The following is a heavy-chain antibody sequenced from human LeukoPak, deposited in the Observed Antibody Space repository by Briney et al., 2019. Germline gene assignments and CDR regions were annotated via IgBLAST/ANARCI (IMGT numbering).Heavy chain of an antibody. CDR3: AKDAPGGMDV. V-gene: IGHV3-9*01. Sequence: ALRLSCAASGFTFDDYAMHWVRQAPGKGLEWVSGISWNSGSIGYPDSVKGRFTISRDNAKNSLYLQMNSLRAEDTALYYCAKDAPGGMDVWGQGTTVTVSS. CDR2: ISWNSGSI. J-gene: IGHJ6*02. CDR1: GFTFDDYA.